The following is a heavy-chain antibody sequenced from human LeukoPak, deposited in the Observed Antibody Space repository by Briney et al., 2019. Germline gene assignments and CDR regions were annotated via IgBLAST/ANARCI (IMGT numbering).Heavy chain of an antibody. Sequence: PGGSLRLSCAASGFTFSSYGMHWVRQAPGKGLEWVAVIWYDGSNKYYADSVKGRFTTSRDNSKNTLYLQMNSLRAEDTAVYYCARDHYCSGGSCYGGIDYWGQGTLVTVSS. D-gene: IGHD2-15*01. V-gene: IGHV3-33*01. CDR3: ARDHYCSGGSCYGGIDY. CDR2: IWYDGSNK. CDR1: GFTFSSYG. J-gene: IGHJ4*02.